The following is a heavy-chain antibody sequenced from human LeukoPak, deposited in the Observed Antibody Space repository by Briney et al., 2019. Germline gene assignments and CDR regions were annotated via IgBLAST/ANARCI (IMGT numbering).Heavy chain of an antibody. D-gene: IGHD6-6*01. V-gene: IGHV1-2*02. CDR2: INPNSGGT. J-gene: IGHJ5*02. Sequence: ASVKVSCKASGYTFTRYYMHWVGQAPGQGREWMGWINPNSGGTNYAQKFQGRVTMTRDTSISPAYMELSRLRSDDTAVYYCTRERTAARNCFDPWGQGTLVTVSS. CDR1: GYTFTRYY. CDR3: TRERTAARNCFDP.